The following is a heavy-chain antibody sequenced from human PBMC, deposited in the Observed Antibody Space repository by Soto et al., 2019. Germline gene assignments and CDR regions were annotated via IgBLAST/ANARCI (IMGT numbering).Heavy chain of an antibody. Sequence: QVQLQQWGAGLLKPSETLSLTCDVYDGSFSGYYWSWVRQPPGKGLDWIGEINHGESTNYNPSLKSRVTMSVDTSKNQFSLKLSSVTAADTAVYYCARGAWLELWGQGTLVTVSS. V-gene: IGHV4-34*01. CDR3: ARGAWLEL. D-gene: IGHD1-7*01. CDR1: DGSFSGYY. J-gene: IGHJ4*02. CDR2: INHGEST.